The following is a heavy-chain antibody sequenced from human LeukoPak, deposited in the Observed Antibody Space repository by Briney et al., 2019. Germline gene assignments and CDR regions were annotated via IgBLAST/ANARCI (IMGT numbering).Heavy chain of an antibody. D-gene: IGHD1-26*01. V-gene: IGHV3-23*01. J-gene: IGHJ4*02. CDR1: GFTFSSSV. Sequence: PGGSLRVSCATSGFTFSSSVMSWVRQAPGKGLEWVSVIGISGANTYYADSVKGRFTISRDNAKNSLYLQMNSLRAEDTAVYYCARWGPYSGTYYRASFDYWGQGTLVTVSS. CDR3: ARWGPYSGTYYRASFDY. CDR2: IGISGANT.